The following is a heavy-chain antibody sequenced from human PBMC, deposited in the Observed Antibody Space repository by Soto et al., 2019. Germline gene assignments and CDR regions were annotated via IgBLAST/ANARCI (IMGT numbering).Heavy chain of an antibody. CDR3: AKAAWAQWPADEYFQH. Sequence: PGGSLRLSCAASGFTFSSYAMSWVRQAPGKGLEWVSAISGSGGSTYYADSVKGRFTISRDNSKNTLYLQMNSLRAEDTAVYYCAKAAWAQWPADEYFQHWGQGTLVTVSS. J-gene: IGHJ1*01. CDR1: GFTFSSYA. D-gene: IGHD6-19*01. CDR2: ISGSGGST. V-gene: IGHV3-23*01.